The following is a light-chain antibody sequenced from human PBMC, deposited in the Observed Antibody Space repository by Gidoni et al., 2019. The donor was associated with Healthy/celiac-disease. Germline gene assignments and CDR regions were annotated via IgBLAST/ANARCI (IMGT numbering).Light chain of an antibody. Sequence: ELGLTQSPGTLSLSPGERATLSCRASQSVSSSYLAWYQQKPGQAPRLLIYGASSRATGIPDSFSGSGSGTDFTLTISRLEPEDFAVYYCQQYGSSPLSFGQGTKLEIK. V-gene: IGKV3-20*01. CDR2: GAS. J-gene: IGKJ2*01. CDR3: QQYGSSPLS. CDR1: QSVSSSY.